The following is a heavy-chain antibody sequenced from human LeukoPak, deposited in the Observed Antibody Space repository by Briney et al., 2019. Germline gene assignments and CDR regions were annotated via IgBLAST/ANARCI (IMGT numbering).Heavy chain of an antibody. CDR1: GYTFTSYG. D-gene: IGHD5-18*01. CDR2: ISAYNGNT. Sequence: ASVKVSCKASGYTFTSYGISWVRQAPRQGLEWMGWISAYNGNTNYAQKLQGRVTMTTDTSTSTAYMELRSLRSDDTAVYYCERGDRRGYSLWYYNGMDVWGQGTTVIVSS. V-gene: IGHV1-18*01. J-gene: IGHJ6*02. CDR3: ERGDRRGYSLWYYNGMDV.